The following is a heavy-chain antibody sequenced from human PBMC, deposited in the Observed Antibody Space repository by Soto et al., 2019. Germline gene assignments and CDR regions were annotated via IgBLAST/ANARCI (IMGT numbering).Heavy chain of an antibody. D-gene: IGHD2-2*01. Sequence: SETLSLTCAVYGGSFSGYYWGWIRQPPGKGLEWIGEINHSGSTNYNPSLKSRVTISVDTSKNQFSLKLSSVTAADTAVYYCARARYCSSPSCQYYYYGMDDWGQGTTVTVSS. CDR3: ARARYCSSPSCQYYYYGMDD. CDR1: GGSFSGYY. J-gene: IGHJ6*02. CDR2: INHSGST. V-gene: IGHV4-34*01.